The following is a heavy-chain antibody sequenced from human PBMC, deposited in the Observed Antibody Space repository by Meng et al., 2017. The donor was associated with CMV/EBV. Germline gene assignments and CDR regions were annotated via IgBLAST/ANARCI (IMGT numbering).Heavy chain of an antibody. CDR3: ARNYYGSGSWFDP. Sequence: VRCAGEVKPPGVSVTVSSKASGYTFTSYGISWVRQAPGQGLEWMGWISAYNGNTNYAQKLQGRVTMTTDTSTSTAYMDLRSLRSDDTAVYYCARNYYGSGSWFDPWGQGTLVTVSS. V-gene: IGHV1-18*01. CDR1: GYTFTSYG. CDR2: ISAYNGNT. J-gene: IGHJ5*02. D-gene: IGHD3-10*01.